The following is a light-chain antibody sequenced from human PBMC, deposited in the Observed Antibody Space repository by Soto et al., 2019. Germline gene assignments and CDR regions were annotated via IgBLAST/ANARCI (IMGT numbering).Light chain of an antibody. V-gene: IGLV1-44*01. CDR2: SSN. CDR3: TAWDDSLNGVV. CDR1: SSNIGSNT. Sequence: QSVLTQPPSASGTPGPRVTISCSGSSSNIGSNTVSWYHQLPGTAPKLLIYSSNQRPSGVPDRFSGSKSATSASLAISGLRSEDEADYYCTAWDDSLNGVVFGGGTKLTVL. J-gene: IGLJ3*02.